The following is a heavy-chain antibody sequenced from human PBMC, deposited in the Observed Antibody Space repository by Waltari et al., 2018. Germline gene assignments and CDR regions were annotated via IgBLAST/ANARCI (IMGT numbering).Heavy chain of an antibody. Sequence: QVQLQESGPGLVKPSQTLSLTCTVSGGSISSGGYSWSWIRQHPGKGVEWIGYIYYSGSTYYNPSLKSRVTISVDTSKNQFSLKLSSVTAADTAVYYWARAGGVRGLDVWGKGTTVTVSS. CDR3: ARAGGVRGLDV. D-gene: IGHD3-10*01. V-gene: IGHV4-31*03. CDR2: IYYSGST. CDR1: GGSISSGGYS. J-gene: IGHJ6*04.